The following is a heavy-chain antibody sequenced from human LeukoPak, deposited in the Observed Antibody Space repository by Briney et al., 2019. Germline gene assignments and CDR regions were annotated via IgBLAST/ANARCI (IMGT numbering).Heavy chain of an antibody. Sequence: PGGSLRLSCAASGFAFSTYSMNRVRQAPGKGLEWVSYVGRTKWYADSVKGRFTISRDNVKNSLDLQMNSLRVEDTAVYYCARDRDYAFDIWGQGTMVTVSS. D-gene: IGHD3-16*01. CDR2: VGRTK. J-gene: IGHJ3*02. CDR3: ARDRDYAFDI. V-gene: IGHV3-48*01. CDR1: GFAFSTYS.